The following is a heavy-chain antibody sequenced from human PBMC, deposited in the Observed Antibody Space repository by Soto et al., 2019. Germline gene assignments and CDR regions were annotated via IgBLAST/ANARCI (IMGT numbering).Heavy chain of an antibody. CDR1: GFTFSGYG. CDR3: ARPRADFYYYYAMDV. V-gene: IGHV3-30*03. CDR2: VSIDGINQ. J-gene: IGHJ6*02. Sequence: GGSLRLSCAASGFTFSGYGMHWVRQAPGKGLEWVAVVSIDGINQYYAESVKGRFSISKDNSKNTLYLQLNSLRPEDTAVYYCARPRADFYYYYAMDVWGQGTTVTVSS.